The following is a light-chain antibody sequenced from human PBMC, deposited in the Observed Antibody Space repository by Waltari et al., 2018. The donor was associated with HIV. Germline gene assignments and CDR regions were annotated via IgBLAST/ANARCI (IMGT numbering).Light chain of an antibody. CDR3: LLSFNGVVV. V-gene: IGLV7-46*01. J-gene: IGLJ2*01. CDR1: TGAVTSGHC. CDR2: ETS. Sequence: QAVVTQEPSLTVSPGGTVTLTCASSTGAVTSGHCPYWFQRRPGQAPKTLLYETSNRHSLTPARFSGSLLGGKAALTVSGAQFEYEADYFCLLSFNGVVVFGGGTSLTVL.